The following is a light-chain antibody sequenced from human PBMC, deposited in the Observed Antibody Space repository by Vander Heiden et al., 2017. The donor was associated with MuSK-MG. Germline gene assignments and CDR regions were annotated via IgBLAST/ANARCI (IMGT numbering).Light chain of an antibody. CDR2: AAS. Sequence: VIWMTQSPSLLSASTGDRVTISCRMSQGLSSYLAWYQQKPGKAPELLIYAASTLQSGVPSRFSGSGSGTDFPLTISCLQSEDFATYYCLQYYSFRWTFGQGTKVEIK. CDR3: LQYYSFRWT. V-gene: IGKV1D-8*01. J-gene: IGKJ1*01. CDR1: QGLSSY.